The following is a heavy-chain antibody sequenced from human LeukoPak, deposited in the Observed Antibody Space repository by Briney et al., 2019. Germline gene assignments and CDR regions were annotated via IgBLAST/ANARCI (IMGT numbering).Heavy chain of an antibody. CDR2: IYIGGGT. J-gene: IGHJ5*02. V-gene: IGHV3-53*01. CDR3: ARGQGA. Sequence: QSGGSLRLSCAASGFTFSSYAMSWVRQAPGKGLEWVSVIYIGGGTYYAASVKGRFSISRDTSKNTLSLQMNSLRADDTAMYYCARGQGAWGQGTLVTVSS. CDR1: GFTFSSYA.